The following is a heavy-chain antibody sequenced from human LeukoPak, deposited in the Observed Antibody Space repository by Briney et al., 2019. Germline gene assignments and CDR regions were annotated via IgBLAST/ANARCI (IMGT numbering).Heavy chain of an antibody. CDR2: IYYSGST. CDR3: AREGGYCGSGSYYTRSGFDP. Sequence: SETLSLTCTVSGGSISSYYWSWIRQPPGKGLEWIGYIYYSGSTNYNPSLKSRVTISVDTSKNQFSLKLSSVTAADTAVYYCAREGGYCGSGSYYTRSGFDPWGQGTLVTVSS. V-gene: IGHV4-59*01. J-gene: IGHJ5*02. D-gene: IGHD3-10*01. CDR1: GGSISSYY.